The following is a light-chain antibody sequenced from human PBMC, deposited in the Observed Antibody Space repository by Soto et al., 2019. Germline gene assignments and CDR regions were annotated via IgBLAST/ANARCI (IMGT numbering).Light chain of an antibody. J-gene: IGLJ1*01. CDR3: QVWDSSSDHPV. CDR2: DDS. CDR1: NTGSKS. V-gene: IGLV3-21*02. Sequence: SYELTQPPSVSVAPGQTARITCGGSNTGSKSVHWYQQKPGQAPVLVVYDDSDRPSGIPERFSGSNSGNTATLTISRVEAGDEADYYCQVWDSSSDHPVFGTGTKVTV.